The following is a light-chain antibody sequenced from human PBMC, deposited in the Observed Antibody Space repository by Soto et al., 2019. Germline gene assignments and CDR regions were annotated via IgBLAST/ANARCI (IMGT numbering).Light chain of an antibody. CDR1: ISNVGSDNL. V-gene: IGLV2-23*02. Sequence: QSVLTQPASVSGSPGQSITISCTGTISNVGSDNLVSWYQQHPGKAPKLIIYEVNKRPSGVSNRFSGSKSGNTASLTISGLQTEDEADYYCYSYEGGRVFGGGTKLTVL. CDR3: YSYEGGRV. J-gene: IGLJ3*02. CDR2: EVN.